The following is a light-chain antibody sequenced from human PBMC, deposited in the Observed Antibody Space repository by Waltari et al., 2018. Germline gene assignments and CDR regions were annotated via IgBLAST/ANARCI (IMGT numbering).Light chain of an antibody. Sequence: FMLTQPHSVSASPGKTVTISCTRSRGSIASNYVQWFQQRPGSAPTTVIPEANQRPSGVPDRFSGSIDSSSNAASLTISGLKTEDEADYYCQSYDTSNVIFGGGTKLTVL. CDR3: QSYDTSNVI. J-gene: IGLJ2*01. V-gene: IGLV6-57*03. CDR1: RGSIASNY. CDR2: EAN.